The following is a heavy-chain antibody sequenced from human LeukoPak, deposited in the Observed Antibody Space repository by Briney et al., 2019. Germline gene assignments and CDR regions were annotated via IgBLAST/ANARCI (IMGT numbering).Heavy chain of an antibody. V-gene: IGHV5-51*01. J-gene: IGHJ4*02. CDR3: LRHIGVLGQSGSCYYIDY. Sequence: TGESLKISCKGSGYSFTSYWIGWVRQMPGKGLERMGISYPGDSDTRYSPSFQGQVTISADKSISTAYLQWSSLKASDTAMYYCLRHIGVLGQSGSCYYIDYWGQGTLVTVSS. D-gene: IGHD2-15*01. CDR2: SYPGDSDT. CDR1: GYSFTSYW.